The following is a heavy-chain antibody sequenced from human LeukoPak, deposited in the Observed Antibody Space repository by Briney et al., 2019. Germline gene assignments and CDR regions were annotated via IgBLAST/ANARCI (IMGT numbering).Heavy chain of an antibody. J-gene: IGHJ4*02. CDR3: ARDRGDYDFWSGYYYAYFDY. CDR1: GFTFSSYW. CDR2: INSDGSST. V-gene: IGHV3-74*01. D-gene: IGHD3-3*01. Sequence: GGSLRLSCAASGFTFSSYWMHWVRQAPGKGLVWVERINSDGSSTSYADSVKGRFTISRDNAKNTLYLQMNSLRAEDTAVYYCARDRGDYDFWSGYYYAYFDYWGQGTLVTVSS.